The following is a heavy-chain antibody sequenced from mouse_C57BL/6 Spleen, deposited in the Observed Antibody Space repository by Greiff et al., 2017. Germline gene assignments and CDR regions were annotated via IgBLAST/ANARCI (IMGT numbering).Heavy chain of an antibody. V-gene: IGHV5-12*01. Sequence: EVKLVESGGGLVQPGGSLKLSCAASGFTFSDYYMYWVRQTPEKRLEWVAYISSGGGSTYYPDTVKGRFTISRDNAKNTLYLQMSRLKSEDTAMYYCARHGYDNYFDYWGQGTTLTVSS. CDR3: ARHGYDNYFDY. D-gene: IGHD2-2*01. J-gene: IGHJ2*01. CDR1: GFTFSDYY. CDR2: ISSGGGST.